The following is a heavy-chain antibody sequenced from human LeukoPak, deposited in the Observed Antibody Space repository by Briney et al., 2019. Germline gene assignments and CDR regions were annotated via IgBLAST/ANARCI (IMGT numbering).Heavy chain of an antibody. CDR3: ARLQLLERKFDP. CDR1: GYIFTKYY. Sequence: ASVKVSCKASGYIFTKYYIHWVRQAPGQGLEWMGWMNPTSGATNYAQKFQGRVTMTRDTSLNTAYMELSSLRSDDTAIYYCARLQLLERKFDPWGQGTLVTVSS. D-gene: IGHD1-1*01. V-gene: IGHV1-2*02. CDR2: MNPTSGAT. J-gene: IGHJ5*02.